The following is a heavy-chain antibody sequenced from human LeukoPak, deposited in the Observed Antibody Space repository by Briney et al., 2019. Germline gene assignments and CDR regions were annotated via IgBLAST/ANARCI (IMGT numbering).Heavy chain of an antibody. Sequence: PSETLSLTCTVSGGSISSYYWSWIRQPPGKGLEWIGYTYYSGSTNYNPSLKSRVTISVDTSKNQFSLKLSSVTAADTAVYYCARGAVEWFDPWGQGTLVTVSS. D-gene: IGHD6-19*01. J-gene: IGHJ5*02. V-gene: IGHV4-59*01. CDR1: GGSISSYY. CDR2: TYYSGST. CDR3: ARGAVEWFDP.